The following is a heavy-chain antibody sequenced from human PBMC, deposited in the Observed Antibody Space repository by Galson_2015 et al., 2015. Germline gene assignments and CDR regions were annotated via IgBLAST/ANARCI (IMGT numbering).Heavy chain of an antibody. J-gene: IGHJ3*02. D-gene: IGHD3-22*01. CDR2: IYYSGSA. CDR1: ADSISSSGYY. CDR3: ARIPFYSGSSDYYCGAFDI. Sequence: ETLSLACIVSADSISSSGYYWGWIRQPPGKGLEWIGSIYYSGSAYYNPSIKSRVTISVDASKNHFYLKLSSVTAADTAVYFYARIPFYSGSSDYYCGAFDIWGQGTMVTVSS. V-gene: IGHV4-39*07.